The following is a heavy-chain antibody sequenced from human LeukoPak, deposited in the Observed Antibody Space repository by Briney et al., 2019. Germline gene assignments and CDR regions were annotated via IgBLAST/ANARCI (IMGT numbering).Heavy chain of an antibody. J-gene: IGHJ4*02. CDR3: AREPAALDTAMVTRDY. V-gene: IGHV1-46*01. Sequence: ASVKVSCKASGYTFTIYYMHWVRQAPGQGLEWMGIINPSGGSTSYAQKFQGRVTMTRDTSTSTVYMELSSLRSEDTAVYYCAREPAALDTAMVTRDYWGQGTLVTVSS. D-gene: IGHD5-18*01. CDR2: INPSGGST. CDR1: GYTFTIYY.